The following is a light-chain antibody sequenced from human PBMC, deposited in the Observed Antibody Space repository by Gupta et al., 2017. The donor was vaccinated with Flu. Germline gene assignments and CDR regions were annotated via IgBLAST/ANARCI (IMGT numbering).Light chain of an antibody. V-gene: IGKV3-15*01. CDR3: QQYDGWPPWT. J-gene: IGKJ1*01. Sequence: ERATLSGRASQSVSSNLAWYQQKPGQSPSLLIYGASTRATGVPARFSGSGSGTEFTLTISSLQSEDFAVYYCQQYDGWPPWTFGQGTKVEVK. CDR1: QSVSSN. CDR2: GAS.